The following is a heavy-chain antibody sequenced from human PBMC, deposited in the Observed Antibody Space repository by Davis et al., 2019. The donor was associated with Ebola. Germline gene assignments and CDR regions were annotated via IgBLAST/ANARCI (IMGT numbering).Heavy chain of an antibody. V-gene: IGHV1-46*01. CDR3: ARDGPDYYGLDV. J-gene: IGHJ6*02. CDR2: INPSAGYT. Sequence: ASVKVSCKASGYTFSNNYMNWVRQAPGQGLEWMGVINPSAGYTNYAQRFQGRVTITRDTSTSTVYLELRRLKSDDTAVYYCARDGPDYYGLDVWGQGTAVTVAS. CDR1: GYTFSNNY.